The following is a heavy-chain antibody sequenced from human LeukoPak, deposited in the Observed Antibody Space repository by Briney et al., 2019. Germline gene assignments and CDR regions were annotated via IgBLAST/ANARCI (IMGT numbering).Heavy chain of an antibody. V-gene: IGHV3-23*01. D-gene: IGHD3-3*01. CDR2: ISGSGSSI. CDR1: GFTFSNYA. CDR3: AMGATSWSGYSFPKIFQH. Sequence: GGSLRLSCAAPGFTFSNYAVNWIRQAPGKGLKWVSVISGSGSSIYYTDSVKGRFTISRDNSKDTLYLQMNSLRAEDTAVYYCAMGATSWSGYSFPKIFQHWGRGILVTVSS. J-gene: IGHJ1*01.